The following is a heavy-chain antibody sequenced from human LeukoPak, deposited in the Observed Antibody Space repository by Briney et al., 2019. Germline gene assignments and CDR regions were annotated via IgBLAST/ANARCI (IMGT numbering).Heavy chain of an antibody. CDR3: AITGYSSSWDSFDY. CDR1: GYTFTSYD. CDR2: INPNSGGT. V-gene: IGHV1-2*02. D-gene: IGHD6-13*01. J-gene: IGHJ4*02. Sequence: GASVKVSCKASGYTFTSYDINWVRQAPGQGLEWMGWINPNSGGTNYAQKFQGRVTMTRDTSISTAYMELSRLRSDDTAVYYCAITGYSSSWDSFDYWGQGTLVTVSS.